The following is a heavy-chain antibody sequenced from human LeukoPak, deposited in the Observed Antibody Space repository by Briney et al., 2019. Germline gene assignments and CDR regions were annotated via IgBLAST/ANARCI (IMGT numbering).Heavy chain of an antibody. CDR1: GYSISSGYY. J-gene: IGHJ4*02. CDR3: ARDSLGAGTVGATSGY. CDR2: MYYSGNT. V-gene: IGHV4-38-2*02. Sequence: SETLSLTCTVSGYSISSGYYWGWIRQPPGKGLKWIGSMYYSGNTYYNPSLKSRVTISVDTSKNQFSLKLSSVTAADTAVYYCARDSLGAGTVGATSGYWGQGTLVTVSS. D-gene: IGHD1-26*01.